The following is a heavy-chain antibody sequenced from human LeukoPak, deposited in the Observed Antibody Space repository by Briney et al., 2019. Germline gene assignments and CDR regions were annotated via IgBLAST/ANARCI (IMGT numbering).Heavy chain of an antibody. CDR2: ISGSGGST. Sequence: AGGSLRLSCAASGFTFSSYAMSWVRQAPGKGLEWVSAISGSGGSTYYADSVKGRFTISRDNSKNTLYLQMNSLRAEDTAVYYCAKEWGDGYKTFAGGFDYWGQGTLVTVSS. J-gene: IGHJ4*02. D-gene: IGHD5-24*01. CDR3: AKEWGDGYKTFAGGFDY. V-gene: IGHV3-23*01. CDR1: GFTFSSYA.